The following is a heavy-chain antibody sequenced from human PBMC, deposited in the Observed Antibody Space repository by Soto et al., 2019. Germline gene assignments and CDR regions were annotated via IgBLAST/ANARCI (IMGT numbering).Heavy chain of an antibody. CDR1: GFSFSSYA. Sequence: DVQLEQSGGGLVQPGGSLRLSCAASGFSFSSYAMHWVRQAPGKGLEWISYINSASTTTFHEDSVKGRFTVSRDNAKNSLYLQMSGLRHEDTAVYYCARDLSQWGQGTLVTVSS. V-gene: IGHV3-48*02. CDR3: ARDLSQ. CDR2: INSASTTT. J-gene: IGHJ4*02.